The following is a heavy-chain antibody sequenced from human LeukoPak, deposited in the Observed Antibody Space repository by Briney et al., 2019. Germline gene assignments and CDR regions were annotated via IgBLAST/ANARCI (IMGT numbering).Heavy chain of an antibody. CDR1: GFTFSNAW. J-gene: IGHJ4*02. V-gene: IGHV3-15*01. CDR3: TTGGSPFWSGCYADFDY. Sequence: PGGSLRLSCAASGFTFSNAWMSWVRQAPGKGLEWVGRIKSKTDGGTTDYAAPVKGRFTISRDDSKNTLYLQMNSLKTEDTAVYYCTTGGSPFWSGCYADFDYWGQGTLVTVSS. CDR2: IKSKTDGGTT. D-gene: IGHD3-3*01.